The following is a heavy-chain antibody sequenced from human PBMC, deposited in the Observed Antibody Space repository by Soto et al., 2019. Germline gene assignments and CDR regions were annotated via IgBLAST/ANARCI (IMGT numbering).Heavy chain of an antibody. Sequence: SETLSLTCTVSGGSISSGGYYWSWIRQHPGKGLEWIGYIYYSGSTYYNPSLKSRVTISVDTSKNQFSLKLSSVTAADTAVYYCASYNERKPFYDSSGYYYFDYWGQGTLVTVS. V-gene: IGHV4-31*03. D-gene: IGHD3-22*01. CDR3: ASYNERKPFYDSSGYYYFDY. J-gene: IGHJ4*02. CDR1: GGSISSGGYY. CDR2: IYYSGST.